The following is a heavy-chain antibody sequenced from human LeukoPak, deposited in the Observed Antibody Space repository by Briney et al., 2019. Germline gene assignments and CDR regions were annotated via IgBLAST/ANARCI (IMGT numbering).Heavy chain of an antibody. Sequence: GGSLRLSCAASGFTFSSYAMHWVRQAPGKGLEWVAVISYDGSNKYYADSVKGRFTISRDNSKNTLYLQMNSLRAEGTAVYYCAKDRANWAIDDWGQGTQVTVSS. J-gene: IGHJ4*02. CDR1: GFTFSSYA. CDR2: ISYDGSNK. V-gene: IGHV3-30-3*01. D-gene: IGHD3-16*01. CDR3: AKDRANWAIDD.